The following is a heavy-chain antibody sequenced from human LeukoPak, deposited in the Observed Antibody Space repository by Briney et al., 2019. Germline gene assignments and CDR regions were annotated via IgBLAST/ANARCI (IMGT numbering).Heavy chain of an antibody. Sequence: GGSLRLSCAASGFTLSSYGMHWVRQAPGKGLEWVAFIRYDGSNKYYADSVKGRFTISRDNAKNSLYLQMNSLRAEDTAVYYCAVNHLVLRYFDLWGRGTLVTVSS. J-gene: IGHJ2*01. CDR3: AVNHLVLRYFDL. V-gene: IGHV3-30*02. CDR1: GFTLSSYG. CDR2: IRYDGSNK.